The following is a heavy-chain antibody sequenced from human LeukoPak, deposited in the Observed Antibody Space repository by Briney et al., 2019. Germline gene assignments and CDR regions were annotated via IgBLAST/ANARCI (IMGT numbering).Heavy chain of an antibody. CDR3: ARVACSSTSCYFRDYYYYMDV. CDR2: ISAYNGNT. CDR1: GYTFTSYG. D-gene: IGHD2-2*01. J-gene: IGHJ6*03. Sequence: GASVKVSCKASGYTFTSYGTSWVRQAPGQGLEWMGWISAYNGNTNYAQKLQGRVTMTTDTSTSTAYMELRSLRSDDTAVYYCARVACSSTSCYFRDYYYYMDVWGKGTTVTVSS. V-gene: IGHV1-18*01.